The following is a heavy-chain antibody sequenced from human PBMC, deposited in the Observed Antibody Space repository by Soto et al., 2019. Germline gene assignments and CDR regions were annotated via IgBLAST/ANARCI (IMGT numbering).Heavy chain of an antibody. D-gene: IGHD6-19*01. Sequence: EVQLLESGGGLVQPGGSLRLSCAASGFTFSSYAMSWVRQAPGKGLEWVSAISGSGGSTYYADSVKGRFTISRDNSKDTLHLQMNSLRAEDTAVNYCAISLPGIAVAGTMDYWGQGTLVTVSS. CDR2: ISGSGGST. CDR3: AISLPGIAVAGTMDY. J-gene: IGHJ4*02. V-gene: IGHV3-23*01. CDR1: GFTFSSYA.